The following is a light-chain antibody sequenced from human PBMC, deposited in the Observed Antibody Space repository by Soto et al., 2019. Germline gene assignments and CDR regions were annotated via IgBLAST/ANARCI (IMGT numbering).Light chain of an antibody. CDR1: SSDVGGYNY. V-gene: IGLV2-14*01. J-gene: IGLJ1*01. CDR2: EVS. CDR3: SSYTITSTYV. Sequence: QSALTQPASVSGPPGQSITISCTGTSSDVGGYNYVSWYQQHPGKAPKLIIYEVSDRPSGVSNRFSGSKSGNTASLTISGLQAEDEADYYCSSYTITSTYVFGTGTKLTVL.